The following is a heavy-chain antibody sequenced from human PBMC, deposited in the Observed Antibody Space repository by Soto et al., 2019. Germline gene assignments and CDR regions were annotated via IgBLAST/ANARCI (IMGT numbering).Heavy chain of an antibody. CDR1: GYTFTGYY. CDR3: ARAGATSVVDAFDI. Sequence: ASVKVSCKASGYTFTGYYMHWLRQAPGQGLEWMGWINPNSGGTNYAQKFQGWVTMTRDTSISTAYMELSRLRSDDTAVYYCARAGATSVVDAFDIWGQGTMVTVSS. V-gene: IGHV1-2*04. J-gene: IGHJ3*02. CDR2: INPNSGGT. D-gene: IGHD1-26*01.